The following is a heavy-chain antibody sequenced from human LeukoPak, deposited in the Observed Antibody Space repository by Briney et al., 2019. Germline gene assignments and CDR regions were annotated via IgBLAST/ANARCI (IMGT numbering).Heavy chain of an antibody. CDR3: AATGPTLLWFGEEYYYGMDV. D-gene: IGHD3-10*01. J-gene: IGHJ6*02. CDR1: GGSFSSYY. V-gene: IGHV4-4*07. Sequence: PSETLSLTCAVSGGSFSSYYWSWIRQPAAKGLEWMGRIHTSGSTNYNPSLKSRVTMSVDTSKNQFSLKLSSVTAADTAVYYCAATGPTLLWFGEEYYYGMDVWGQGTTVTVSS. CDR2: IHTSGST.